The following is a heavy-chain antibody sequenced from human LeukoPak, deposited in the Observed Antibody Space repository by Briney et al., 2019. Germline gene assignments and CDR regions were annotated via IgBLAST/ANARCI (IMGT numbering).Heavy chain of an antibody. V-gene: IGHV3-23*01. Sequence: GGSLRLPCAASKFTFVNYAMSWARQAPGKGLEWVSTISGSGDATYYADSVKGRFTISRDNSKSTLYLQMNSLRAEDTALYYCARAYYYDSGSYYGHFDYWGRGTLVTVSS. CDR2: ISGSGDAT. J-gene: IGHJ4*02. D-gene: IGHD3-10*01. CDR1: KFTFVNYA. CDR3: ARAYYYDSGSYYGHFDY.